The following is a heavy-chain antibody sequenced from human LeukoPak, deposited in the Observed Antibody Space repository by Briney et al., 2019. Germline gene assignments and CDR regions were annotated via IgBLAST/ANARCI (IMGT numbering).Heavy chain of an antibody. CDR1: GGSISSGGYY. CDR3: AREGVYNYKPSWFDP. Sequence: KTSETLSLTCTVSGGSISSGGYYWSWIRQPPGKGLEWIGYIYHSGSTYYNPSLKSRVTISVDRSKNQFSLKLSSVTAADTAVYYCAREGVYNYKPSWFDPWGQGTLVTVSS. CDR2: IYHSGST. V-gene: IGHV4-30-2*01. J-gene: IGHJ5*02. D-gene: IGHD1-20*01.